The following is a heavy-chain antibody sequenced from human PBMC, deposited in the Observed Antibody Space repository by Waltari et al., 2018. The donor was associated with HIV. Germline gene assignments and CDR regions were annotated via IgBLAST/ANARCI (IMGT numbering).Heavy chain of an antibody. Sequence: QVQLVESGGGVVQPGRSLRLSCAASGFTFSSYAMHWVRQAPGKGLEWVAVISYDGSNKYYADSVKGRFTISRDNSKNTLYLQMNSLRAEDTAVYYCARGYGDYGGYYFDYWGQGTLVTVSS. V-gene: IGHV3-30*04. CDR3: ARGYGDYGGYYFDY. J-gene: IGHJ4*02. CDR1: GFTFSSYA. D-gene: IGHD4-17*01. CDR2: ISYDGSNK.